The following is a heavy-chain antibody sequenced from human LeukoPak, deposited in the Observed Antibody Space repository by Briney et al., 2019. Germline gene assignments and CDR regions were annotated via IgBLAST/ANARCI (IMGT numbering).Heavy chain of an antibody. Sequence: PSETLSLTCAVYGGSFSGYYWSWIRQPPGKGLEWIGEINHSGSTNYNPSLKSRVTISVDTSKNQFSLKLSSVTAADTAVYYCARGPRSSIAARRSGQFGYWGQGTLVTVSS. V-gene: IGHV4-34*01. D-gene: IGHD6-6*01. J-gene: IGHJ4*02. CDR3: ARGPRSSIAARRSGQFGY. CDR1: GGSFSGYY. CDR2: INHSGST.